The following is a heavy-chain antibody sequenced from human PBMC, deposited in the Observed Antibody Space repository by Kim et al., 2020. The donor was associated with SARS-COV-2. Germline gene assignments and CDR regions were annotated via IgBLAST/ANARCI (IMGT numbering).Heavy chain of an antibody. V-gene: IGHV3-43*02. CDR1: GFTFDDYA. CDR3: AKGRYFDDYYGMDV. J-gene: IGHJ6*02. Sequence: GGSLRLSCAASGFTFDDYAMHWVRQAPGKGLEWVSLISGDGGSTYYADSVKGRFTISRDNSKNSLYLQMNSLRTEDTALYYCAKGRYFDDYYGMDVWGQGTTVTVSS. D-gene: IGHD3-9*01. CDR2: ISGDGGST.